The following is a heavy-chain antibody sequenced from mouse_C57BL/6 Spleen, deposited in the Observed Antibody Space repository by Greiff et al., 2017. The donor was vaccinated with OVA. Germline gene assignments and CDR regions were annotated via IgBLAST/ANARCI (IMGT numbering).Heavy chain of an antibody. Sequence: QVQLKQPGAELVMPGASVKLSCKASGYTFTSYWMHWVKQRPGQGLEWIGEIDPSDSYTNYNQKFKGKSTLTVDKSSSTAYMQLSSLTSEDSAVYYCARDLYQSAMDYWGQGTSVTVSS. CDR1: GYTFTSYW. CDR2: IDPSDSYT. V-gene: IGHV1-69*01. D-gene: IGHD2-1*01. CDR3: ARDLYQSAMDY. J-gene: IGHJ4*01.